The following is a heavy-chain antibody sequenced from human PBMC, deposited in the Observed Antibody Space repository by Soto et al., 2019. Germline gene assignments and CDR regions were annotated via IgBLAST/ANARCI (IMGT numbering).Heavy chain of an antibody. V-gene: IGHV3-48*03. CDR1: GFPFSNYE. Sequence: GGSLRLSCTASGFPFSNYEMNWVRQAPGKGLEWVSYISSGGTNKFYADSLQGRVSVSRDNHKNSLILEMDRLTVEDTAIYYCVRDVHLDYWGLGSLVTVFS. CDR2: ISSGGTNK. J-gene: IGHJ4*02. CDR3: VRDVHLDY. D-gene: IGHD1-1*01.